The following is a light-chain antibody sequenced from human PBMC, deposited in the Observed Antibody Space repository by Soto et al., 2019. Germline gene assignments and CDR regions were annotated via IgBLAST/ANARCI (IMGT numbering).Light chain of an antibody. CDR1: SSDVGSYNL. CDR2: EVS. J-gene: IGLJ2*01. Sequence: QPVLTQPASVSGSPGQSITISCTGTSSDVGSYNLVSWYQQHPGKAPKLMIYEVSKRPSGVSNRFSGSKSGNTASLTISGLQAEDEADYYCCSYAGSFHVVFGGGTKLTVL. V-gene: IGLV2-23*02. CDR3: CSYAGSFHVV.